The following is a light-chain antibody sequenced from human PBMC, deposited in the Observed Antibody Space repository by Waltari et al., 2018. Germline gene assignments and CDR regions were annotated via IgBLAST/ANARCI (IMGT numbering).Light chain of an antibody. CDR2: AAS. CDR3: QQGEASPYT. V-gene: IGKV1-12*01. Sequence: DILMTQSPSSVSASVGDRVTITCRASQDVRSWLAWYQQKPGKAPNHLIYAASSLQSGVPSRFSGSGSGTHFTLTISSLQPEDFATYYCQQGEASPYTFGQGTKLEIK. J-gene: IGKJ2*01. CDR1: QDVRSW.